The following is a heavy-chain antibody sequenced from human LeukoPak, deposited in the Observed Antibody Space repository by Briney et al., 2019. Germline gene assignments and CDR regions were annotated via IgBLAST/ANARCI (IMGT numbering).Heavy chain of an antibody. D-gene: IGHD1-26*01. V-gene: IGHV1-2*02. CDR1: GYNFSGHY. CDR2: IKPSNGDT. J-gene: IGHJ1*01. CDR3: ASPPLSSAMYYAH. Sequence: ASVKVSYKASGYNFSGHYMHWVRQAPGQGPEWMGWIKPSNGDTKYAQNFQGRVTMTRDTSISTAYMELSSLRSDDTAVYYCASPPLSSAMYYAHWGQGTLVTVSS.